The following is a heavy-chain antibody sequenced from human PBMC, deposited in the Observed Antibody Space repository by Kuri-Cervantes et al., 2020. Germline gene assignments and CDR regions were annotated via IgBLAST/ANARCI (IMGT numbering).Heavy chain of an antibody. CDR1: GFTFSSYG. V-gene: IGHV3-33*03. CDR2: IWFDGSKK. Sequence: SLKISCAASGFTFSSYGMHWVRQAPGKGLEWVAVIWFDGSKKYYADSVKGRFTISRDNAKNSLYLQMNSLRAEDTAFYYCTKGGWTGGKTYDGFDFWGQGTLVTVSS. J-gene: IGHJ4*02. CDR3: TKGGWTGGKTYDGFDF. D-gene: IGHD3-22*01.